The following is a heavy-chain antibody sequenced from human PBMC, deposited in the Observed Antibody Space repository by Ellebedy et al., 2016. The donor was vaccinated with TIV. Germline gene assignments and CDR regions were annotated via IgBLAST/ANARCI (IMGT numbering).Heavy chain of an antibody. CDR3: ARDHCRGDCTYWYFDL. D-gene: IGHD2-21*02. CDR1: GFTFSTSN. Sequence: PGGSLRLSCAASGFTFSTSNMNWVRQAPGKGLEWISYISVSSSTIYYADSVKGRFTISRDDARNSLYLQMDTLRDEDTAVYYCARDHCRGDCTYWYFDLWGRGTLVSVSS. CDR2: ISVSSSTI. V-gene: IGHV3-48*02. J-gene: IGHJ2*01.